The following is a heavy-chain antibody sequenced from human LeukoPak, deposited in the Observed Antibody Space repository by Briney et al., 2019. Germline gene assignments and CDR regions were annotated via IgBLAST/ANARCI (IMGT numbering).Heavy chain of an antibody. CDR3: ARAPSYYGSGSYHPFYYFDY. J-gene: IGHJ4*02. D-gene: IGHD3-10*01. Sequence: SETLSLTCAVYGGSFSGYYWSWIRQPPGKGLEWIGYIYYSGSTNYNPSLKSRVTISVDTSKNQFSLKLSSVTAADTAVYYCARAPSYYGSGSYHPFYYFDYWGQGTLVTVSS. CDR1: GGSFSGYY. V-gene: IGHV4-59*08. CDR2: IYYSGST.